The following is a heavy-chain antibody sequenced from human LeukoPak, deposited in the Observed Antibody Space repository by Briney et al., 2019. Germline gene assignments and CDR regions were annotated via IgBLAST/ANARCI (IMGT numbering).Heavy chain of an antibody. CDR1: HDSISSYY. CDR2: IYYSGST. D-gene: IGHD3-22*01. CDR3: ARGLGYYYDSSGYFDY. Sequence: PSETLSLTCTVSHDSISSYYWSWIRQPPGKGLEWIGYIYYSGSTSYNPSLKSRVTISVDTSKNQFSLKLSSVTAADTAVYYCARGLGYYYDSSGYFDYWGQGTLVTVSS. V-gene: IGHV4-59*12. J-gene: IGHJ4*02.